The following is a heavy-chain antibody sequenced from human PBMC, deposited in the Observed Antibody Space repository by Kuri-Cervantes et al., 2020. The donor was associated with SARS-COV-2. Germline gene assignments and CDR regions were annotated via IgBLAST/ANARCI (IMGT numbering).Heavy chain of an antibody. CDR2: ITSSGIYI. J-gene: IGHJ4*02. CDR3: AKWGLGYCSGVSCYSQNANDY. D-gene: IGHD2-15*01. Sequence: GESLKISCAASGFTFSNAWMSWVRQAPGKGLEWVATITSSGIYIFYADSVKGRFTISRDNSKNTLYLQMNGLRHEDTAVYYCAKWGLGYCSGVSCYSQNANDYWGQGTLVTVSS. V-gene: IGHV3-21*01. CDR1: GFTFSNAW.